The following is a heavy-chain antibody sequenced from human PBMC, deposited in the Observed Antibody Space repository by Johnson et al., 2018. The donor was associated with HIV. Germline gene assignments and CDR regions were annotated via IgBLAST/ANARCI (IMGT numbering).Heavy chain of an antibody. D-gene: IGHD6-13*01. CDR2: ISYDGSNK. J-gene: IGHJ3*02. Sequence: QVQLVESGGGVVQPGRSLRLSCAASGFTFSSYAMHWVRQAPGKGLEWVAVISYDGSNKYYADSVKGRFTISRDNAKNSLYLQMNSLRAEDTALYYCAKDGVAAAFAAFDIWGQGTMVTVSS. CDR3: AKDGVAAAFAAFDI. V-gene: IGHV3-30*04. CDR1: GFTFSSYA.